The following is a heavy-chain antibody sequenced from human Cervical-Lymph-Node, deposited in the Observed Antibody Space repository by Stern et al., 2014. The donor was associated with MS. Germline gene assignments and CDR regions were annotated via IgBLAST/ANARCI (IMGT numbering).Heavy chain of an antibody. D-gene: IGHD1-1*01. CDR3: ARVLSLATSDS. V-gene: IGHV1-46*01. CDR1: GYTFTTYY. J-gene: IGHJ4*02. CDR2: FNPSGGNT. Sequence: VQLGESGAEIRKPGASVTISCAASGYTFTTYYMHWVRQAPGQGLEWVALFNPSGGNTTYAQRFQGRVTVTGDTSTSTVYMELTGLRSEDTAVYYCARVLSLATSDSWGQGTLVIVSS.